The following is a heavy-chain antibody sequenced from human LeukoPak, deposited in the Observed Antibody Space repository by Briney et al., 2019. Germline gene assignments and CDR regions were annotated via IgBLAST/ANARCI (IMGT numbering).Heavy chain of an antibody. CDR3: AREVRADYFDY. J-gene: IGHJ4*02. V-gene: IGHV3-7*01. CDR2: IDQDGSEK. Sequence: PGGSLRLSCAASEFTFSSYWMSWVRHAPGQGLEWVADIDQDGSEKYYVDSVMGRFTISRDNAKKSLYLQMSSLRAEDTAVYYCAREVRADYFDYWGQGTLVTVSS. CDR1: EFTFSSYW.